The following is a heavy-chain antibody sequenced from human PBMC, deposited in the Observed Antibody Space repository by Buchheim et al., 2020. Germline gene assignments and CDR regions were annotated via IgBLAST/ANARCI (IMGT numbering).Heavy chain of an antibody. Sequence: QVQLAESGGGLVKPGGSLRLSCAASGFTFSDYYMSWIRQAPGKGLEWVSYISSSSSYTNYADSVKGRFTISRDNAKNSLYLQMNSLRAEDTAVYYCARDLITIFGVARGYYGMDVWGQGTT. D-gene: IGHD3-3*01. J-gene: IGHJ6*02. CDR1: GFTFSDYY. CDR3: ARDLITIFGVARGYYGMDV. CDR2: ISSSSSYT. V-gene: IGHV3-11*06.